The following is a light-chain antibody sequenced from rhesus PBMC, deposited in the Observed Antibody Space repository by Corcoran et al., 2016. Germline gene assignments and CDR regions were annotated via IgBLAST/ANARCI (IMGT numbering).Light chain of an antibody. V-gene: IGKV1-22*01. J-gene: IGKJ2*01. CDR2: KAF. Sequence: DIQMTQSPSSLSASVGDTVTITCRVSQSISSWLDWYQQKPGKAPRLLIYKAFTLQSGVPSRLRGSGSGTDFTLPISSMRPEDFATYYCLLYSSRPPYSFGQGTKVEIK. CDR1: QSISSW. CDR3: LLYSSRPPYS.